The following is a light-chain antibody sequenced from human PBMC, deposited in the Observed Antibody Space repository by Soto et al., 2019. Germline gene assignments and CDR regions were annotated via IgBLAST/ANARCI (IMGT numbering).Light chain of an antibody. CDR3: SSYAGSNNYV. Sequence: QPVLTQPPSASGSPGQSVTISCTGTSSDVGGYNYVSWYQRHPGKAPKLMIFEVTKRPSGVPDRFSGSKSGNTASLTVSGLQAEDESDYYCSSYAGSNNYVFGAGTKLTVL. V-gene: IGLV2-8*01. CDR1: SSDVGGYNY. CDR2: EVT. J-gene: IGLJ1*01.